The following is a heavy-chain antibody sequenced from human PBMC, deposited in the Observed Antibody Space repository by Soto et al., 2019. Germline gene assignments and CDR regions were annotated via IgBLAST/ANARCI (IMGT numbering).Heavy chain of an antibody. D-gene: IGHD4-17*01. V-gene: IGHV3-30*03. CDR2: ISYDGSNK. CDR3: ARVFGRSGDYGRFDH. J-gene: IGHJ4*02. Sequence: QSEGSLRLSCSASGFTFSSYGMHWVRQAPGKELGRVPVISYDGSNKYYADSVKGRFTISRDNSKNTLYLQMNSLRAEDTAVYYCARVFGRSGDYGRFDHWGPRPRVTVS. CDR1: GFTFSSYG.